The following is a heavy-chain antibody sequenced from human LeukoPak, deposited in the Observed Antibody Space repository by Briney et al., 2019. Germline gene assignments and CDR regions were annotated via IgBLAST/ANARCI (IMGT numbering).Heavy chain of an antibody. Sequence: SETLSLTCTVSGGSISSYYWTWIRQPPGKGLEWIGYTYYSANTNYNPSLKSRVTISVDTSKNQFSLKLSSVTAADTAVYYCAREGVRSGFDLWGQGTLVSVSS. CDR2: TYYSANT. V-gene: IGHV4-59*01. CDR1: GGSISSYY. CDR3: AREGVRSGFDL. D-gene: IGHD3-3*01. J-gene: IGHJ5*02.